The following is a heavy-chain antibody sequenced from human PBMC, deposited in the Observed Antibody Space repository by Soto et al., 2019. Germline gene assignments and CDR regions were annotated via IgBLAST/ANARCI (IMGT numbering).Heavy chain of an antibody. Sequence: ASVKVSCKASGYTFTSYDINWVRQATGQGLEWMGWMNPNSGNTGYAQKFQGRVTMTRNTSISTAYMELSSLRSEDTAVYYCARGSDYDFWSGYFARSDYYYYMDVWG. CDR1: GYTFTSYD. V-gene: IGHV1-8*01. CDR2: MNPNSGNT. J-gene: IGHJ6*03. D-gene: IGHD3-3*01. CDR3: ARGSDYDFWSGYFARSDYYYYMDV.